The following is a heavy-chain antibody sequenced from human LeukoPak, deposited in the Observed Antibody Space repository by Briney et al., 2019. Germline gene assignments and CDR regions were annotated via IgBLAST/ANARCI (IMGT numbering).Heavy chain of an antibody. CDR2: ISYDGSNK. Sequence: GGSLSLSCAASGFTFSSYAMSWVRQAPGKGLEWVAVISYDGSNKYYADSVKGRFTISRDNSKNTLYLQMNSLRAEDTAVYYCAKVFWIAAADLPDKTSDYWGQGTLVTVSS. V-gene: IGHV3-30*18. CDR3: AKVFWIAAADLPDKTSDY. J-gene: IGHJ4*02. D-gene: IGHD6-13*01. CDR1: GFTFSSYA.